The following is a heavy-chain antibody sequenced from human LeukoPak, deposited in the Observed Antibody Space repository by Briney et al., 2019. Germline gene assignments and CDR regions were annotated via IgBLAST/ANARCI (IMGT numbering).Heavy chain of an antibody. Sequence: GGSLRLSCAASGFTFKLYWMHWVRQAPGKRPVWVSRINDDGSDTIYADSVRGRFTISRDDAKNTVYLQMNNLRAEDTAVYYCVRGGPSTWSWGQGTLVTVSS. CDR3: VRGGPSTWS. V-gene: IGHV3-74*01. J-gene: IGHJ5*02. D-gene: IGHD2-15*01. CDR1: GFTFKLYW. CDR2: INDDGSDT.